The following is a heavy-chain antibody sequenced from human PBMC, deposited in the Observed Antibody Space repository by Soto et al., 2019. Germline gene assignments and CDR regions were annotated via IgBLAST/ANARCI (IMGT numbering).Heavy chain of an antibody. CDR2: MSSSSSTI. Sequence: EVQLVESGGGVVQPGGSLRLSCAASGFTFSSYSMNWVRQAPGKGLGWVSYMSSSSSTIYYADAVKGRFTISRDNATNSLYLQMNSLRGEDTAVYYCARGRAFDIWGQGTMVTVSS. CDR3: ARGRAFDI. J-gene: IGHJ3*02. V-gene: IGHV3-48*01. CDR1: GFTFSSYS.